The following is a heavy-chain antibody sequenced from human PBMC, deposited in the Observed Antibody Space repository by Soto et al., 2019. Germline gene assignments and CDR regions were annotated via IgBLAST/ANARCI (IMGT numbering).Heavy chain of an antibody. CDR3: ARESRGYSGYDYYFDY. V-gene: IGHV3-21*01. CDR1: GFTFSSYS. CDR2: ISSSSSYI. J-gene: IGHJ4*02. Sequence: PWGSLRLSCAASGFTFSSYSMNWVRQAPGKGLEWVSSISSSSSYIYYADSVKGRFTISRDNAKNSLYLQMNSLRAEDTAVYYCARESRGYSGYDYYFDYWGQGTLVTVSS. D-gene: IGHD5-12*01.